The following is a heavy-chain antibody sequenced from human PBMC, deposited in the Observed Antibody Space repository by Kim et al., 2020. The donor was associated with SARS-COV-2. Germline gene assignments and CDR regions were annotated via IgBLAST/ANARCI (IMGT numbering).Heavy chain of an antibody. V-gene: IGHV3-53*01. J-gene: IGHJ6*02. Sequence: GGSLRLSCAASGFTVSSNYMTWVRQAAGKGLEWVSGIHAGGNTFYVDSVKGRFTISRDNPKNTVYLQMNSLRVEDTAVYYCARSASPYYYGLDVWGQGTTVTVSS. CDR1: GFTVSSNY. CDR2: IHAGGNT. CDR3: ARSASPYYYGLDV.